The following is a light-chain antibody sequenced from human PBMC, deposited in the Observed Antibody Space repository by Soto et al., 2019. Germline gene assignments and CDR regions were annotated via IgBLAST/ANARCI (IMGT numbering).Light chain of an antibody. CDR1: QSVSNSY. V-gene: IGKV3-20*01. Sequence: IVLTQSPGTLSLSPGERATLSCRASQSVSNSYLAWYQQKPGQAPRLLISDASSRATGIPDRFSGSGSGTDFTLTISRLEPEEFALYYCQQYGSSPITFDQGTRLESK. CDR3: QQYGSSPIT. CDR2: DAS. J-gene: IGKJ5*01.